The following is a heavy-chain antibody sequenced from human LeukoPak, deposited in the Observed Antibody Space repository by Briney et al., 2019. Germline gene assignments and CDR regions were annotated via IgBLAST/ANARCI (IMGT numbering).Heavy chain of an antibody. V-gene: IGHV1-46*01. CDR3: ARDDTFHCSGGSCYFDY. CDR1: GYTFTSYY. D-gene: IGHD2-15*01. CDR2: INPSGGST. J-gene: IGHJ4*02. Sequence: ASVTVSCTASGYTFTSYYMHWVRQAPGQGLEWMGIINPSGGSTSHAQKFQGRVTMTRDTSTSTVYMELSSLRSEDTAVYYCARDDTFHCSGGSCYFDYWGQGTLVTVSS.